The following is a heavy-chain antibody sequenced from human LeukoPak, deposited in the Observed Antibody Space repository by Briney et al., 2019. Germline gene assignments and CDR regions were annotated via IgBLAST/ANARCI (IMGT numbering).Heavy chain of an antibody. J-gene: IGHJ3*02. D-gene: IGHD3-3*01. CDR2: MCYRGST. CDR1: GGSINSSSYY. CDR3: ARTLITIFGVVTPGAFDI. V-gene: IGHV4-39*07. Sequence: PSETLSLTCTVSGGSINSSSYYWGWVRQPPGKGLEWIGSMCYRGSTYYNPSLKSRVTISVDTSKNQFSLKLSSVTAADTAVYYCARTLITIFGVVTPGAFDIWGQGTMVTVSS.